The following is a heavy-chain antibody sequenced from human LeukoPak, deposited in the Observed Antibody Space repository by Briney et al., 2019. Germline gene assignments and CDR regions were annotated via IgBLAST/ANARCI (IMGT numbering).Heavy chain of an antibody. J-gene: IGHJ4*02. Sequence: PSETLSLTCTVSGGSISSSSYYWGWIRQPPGKGLEWIGEIYHSGSTNYNPSLKSRVTISVDKSKNQFSLKLSSVTAADTAVYYCASSYCSSTSCYFGYRHSFDYWGQGTLVTVSS. CDR1: GGSISSSSYY. CDR2: IYHSGST. V-gene: IGHV4-39*07. D-gene: IGHD2-2*01. CDR3: ASSYCSSTSCYFGYRHSFDY.